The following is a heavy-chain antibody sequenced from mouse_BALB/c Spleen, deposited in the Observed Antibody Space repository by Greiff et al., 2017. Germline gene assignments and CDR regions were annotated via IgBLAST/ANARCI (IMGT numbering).Heavy chain of an antibody. D-gene: IGHD2-1*01. CDR3: APYGNSYFDV. Sequence: QVQLKQSGAELAKPGASVKMSCKASGYTFTSYWMHWVKQRPGQGLEWIGYINPSTGYTEYNQKFKDKATLTADKSSSTAYMQLSSLTSEDSAVYYCAPYGNSYFDVWGAGTTVTVSS. J-gene: IGHJ1*01. V-gene: IGHV1-7*01. CDR2: INPSTGYT. CDR1: GYTFTSYW.